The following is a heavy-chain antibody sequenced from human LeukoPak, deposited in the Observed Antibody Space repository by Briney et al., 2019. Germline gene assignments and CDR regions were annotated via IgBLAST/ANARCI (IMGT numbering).Heavy chain of an antibody. J-gene: IGHJ4*02. CDR3: VRVSKATTDY. D-gene: IGHD5-24*01. CDR2: IDSDGSST. CDR1: GFTFISYW. V-gene: IGHV3-74*01. Sequence: GGSLRLSCAASGFTFISYWMHWVRQAPGKGLVWVSRIDSDGSSTSYADSVKGRFTISRDNAKNMLYLQMNSLRAEDTAVYYCVRVSKATTDYWGQGTLVTVSS.